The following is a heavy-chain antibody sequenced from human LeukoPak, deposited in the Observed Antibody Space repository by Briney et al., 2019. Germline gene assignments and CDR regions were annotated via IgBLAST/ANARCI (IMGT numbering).Heavy chain of an antibody. CDR1: GFTFSTYG. Sequence: PGRSLRLSCAASGFTFSTYGMHWVRQAPGKGLEWVSVIWNDGSNEYYEDSVKGRFIITRDNSKNTLYLQMNSLRAEDTAVYYCARGLSGSRSGTDYWGQGTLVTVSS. CDR3: ARGLSGSRSGTDY. D-gene: IGHD3-10*01. J-gene: IGHJ4*02. CDR2: IWNDGSNE. V-gene: IGHV3-33*01.